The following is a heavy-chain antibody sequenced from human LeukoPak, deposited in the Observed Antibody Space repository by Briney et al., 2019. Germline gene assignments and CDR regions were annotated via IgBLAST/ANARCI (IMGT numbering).Heavy chain of an antibody. CDR2: INPSGGST. CDR1: GYTFTSYY. J-gene: IGHJ6*02. Sequence: ASVKVSCKASGYTFTSYYMHWVRQAPGQGLEWMGIINPSGGSTSYAQKFQGRVTMTRDTSTSTVYMELSSLRSEDTAVYYCARPLVGGYSYYGMDVWGQGTTVTASS. CDR3: ARPLVGGYSYYGMDV. V-gene: IGHV1-46*01. D-gene: IGHD5-18*01.